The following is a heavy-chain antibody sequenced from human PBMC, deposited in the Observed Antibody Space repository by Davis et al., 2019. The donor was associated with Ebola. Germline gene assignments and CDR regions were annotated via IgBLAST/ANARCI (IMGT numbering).Heavy chain of an antibody. V-gene: IGHV3-23*01. CDR2: ISGSGGST. J-gene: IGHJ6*02. D-gene: IGHD4-11*01. CDR3: AKVQAVTYYYYYGMDV. Sequence: GESLKISCAASGFTFSSYAMSWVRQAPGKGLEWVSAISGSGGSTYYADSVKGRFTISRDNSKNTLYLQMNSLRAEDTAVYYCAKVQAVTYYYYYGMDVRGQGTTVTVSS. CDR1: GFTFSSYA.